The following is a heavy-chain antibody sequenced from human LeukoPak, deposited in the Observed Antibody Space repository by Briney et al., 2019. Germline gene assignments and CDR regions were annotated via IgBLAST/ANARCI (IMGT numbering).Heavy chain of an antibody. V-gene: IGHV4-31*03. Sequence: PSQTLSLTCTVSGGSISSGGEYWSWIRHLPGKGLEWIGYVYYSGSTYYNPSLEGRITMSVDTPENQFSLKLTSVTAADTAVYYCAREKTAYYYDRSGFSEGAFDVWGQGTMVTVSS. J-gene: IGHJ3*01. CDR3: AREKTAYYYDRSGFSEGAFDV. D-gene: IGHD3-22*01. CDR2: VYYSGST. CDR1: GGSISSGGEY.